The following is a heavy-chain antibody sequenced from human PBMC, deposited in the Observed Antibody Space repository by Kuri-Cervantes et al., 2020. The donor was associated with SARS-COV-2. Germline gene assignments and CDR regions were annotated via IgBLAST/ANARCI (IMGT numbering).Heavy chain of an antibody. V-gene: IGHV1-2*02. CDR1: GYTFSDYY. J-gene: IGHJ5*02. Sequence: GGSLRLSCKASGYTFSDYYMHWVRQAPGQGLEWMGWINLHSGGTNYAQKFQDRITMTRDTSISTAYMELTRLRSDDTAVYYCAREDIGAEYCTTTNCPSRWFDPWGQGTLVTVSS. CDR2: INLHSGGT. D-gene: IGHD2-2*01. CDR3: AREDIGAEYCTTTNCPSRWFDP.